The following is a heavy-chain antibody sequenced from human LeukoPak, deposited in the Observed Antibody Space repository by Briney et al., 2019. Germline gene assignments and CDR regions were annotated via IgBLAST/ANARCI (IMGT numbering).Heavy chain of an antibody. CDR2: IYYSGST. J-gene: IGHJ5*01. V-gene: IGHV4-39*07. D-gene: IGHD1-26*01. CDR1: GDSISSSSYY. Sequence: SETLSLTCTVSGDSISSSSYYWGWIRQPPGKGLEWIGSIYYSGSTYNNPSLKNRVTISVDTSKNQFSLTLSSVTAADTAVYYCARDGSTTNWFYYWGQGTLVTVSS. CDR3: ARDGSTTNWFYY.